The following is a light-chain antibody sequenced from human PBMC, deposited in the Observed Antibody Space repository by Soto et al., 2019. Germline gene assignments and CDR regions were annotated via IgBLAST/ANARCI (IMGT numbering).Light chain of an antibody. CDR1: QGISRF. J-gene: IGKJ2*01. CDR3: QQTNSFPYT. Sequence: DIKMTQSPSSVFASVGDRVTITCRASQGISRFLAWYQQKSGKAPKFLIYAASSLQSGVLSRFSGSGSGTDFTLTINSLQPEDFATYYCQQTNSFPYTFGQGTKVEIK. CDR2: AAS. V-gene: IGKV1-12*01.